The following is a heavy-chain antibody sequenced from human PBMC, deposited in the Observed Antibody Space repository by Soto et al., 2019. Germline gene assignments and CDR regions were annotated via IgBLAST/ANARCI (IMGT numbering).Heavy chain of an antibody. CDR3: AKEVSAWFDYMDE. J-gene: IGHJ6*03. D-gene: IGHD3-10*01. CDR1: GLTFSSYA. Sequence: GGSLRLSCAASGLTFSSYAMSWVRQAPGKGLEWVSAISGRGDITHYADSVKGRFTISRDNSKNTLFLQMNNLRAEDTAFYYCAKEVSAWFDYMDEWGKGTTVTVSS. CDR2: ISGRGDIT. V-gene: IGHV3-23*01.